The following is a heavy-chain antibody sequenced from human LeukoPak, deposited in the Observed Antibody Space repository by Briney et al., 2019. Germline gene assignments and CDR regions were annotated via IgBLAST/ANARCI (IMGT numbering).Heavy chain of an antibody. Sequence: SETLSLICTVSGGSFSSYYWSWIRQPPGKGLEWIGYIYYSRSTNYNPSLKSRVTISVDTSKNQFSLKLSSVTAADTAVYYCARVDTAILPYFDYWGQGTLVTVPS. J-gene: IGHJ4*02. V-gene: IGHV4-59*01. CDR1: GGSFSSYY. CDR2: IYYSRST. D-gene: IGHD5-18*01. CDR3: ARVDTAILPYFDY.